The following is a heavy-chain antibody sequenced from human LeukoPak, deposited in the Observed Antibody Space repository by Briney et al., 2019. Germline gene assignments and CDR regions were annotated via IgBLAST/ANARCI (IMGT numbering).Heavy chain of an antibody. V-gene: IGHV1-2*02. CDR1: GYTFTGYC. CDR3: ARDSSGSFGDY. Sequence: ASVKVSCKASGYTFTGYCLHWVRQAPGQGLEWMGWLNPNSGGTKYAQKFQGRVTMTRDTSISTAYMELSSLRSDDTAVYYCARDSSGSFGDYWGQGTLVAVSS. D-gene: IGHD6-19*01. CDR2: LNPNSGGT. J-gene: IGHJ4*01.